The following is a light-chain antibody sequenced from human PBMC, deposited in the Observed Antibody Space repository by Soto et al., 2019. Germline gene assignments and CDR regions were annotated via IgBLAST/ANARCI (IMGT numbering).Light chain of an antibody. CDR1: QDIGNL. V-gene: IGKV1-33*01. CDR2: DAS. J-gene: IGKJ3*01. CDR3: QQYDNLPPFT. Sequence: DIQMTQSPSSLSASVGDRVTITCQASQDIGNLLNWYQQKPGKAPKLLIYDASNFETGVPSRFSGSGSGTDFTFTISSLQPEDIATYYCQQYDNLPPFTFGPGTKVDIK.